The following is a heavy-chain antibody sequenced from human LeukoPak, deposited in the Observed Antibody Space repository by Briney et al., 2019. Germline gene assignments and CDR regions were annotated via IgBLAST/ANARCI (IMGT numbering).Heavy chain of an antibody. CDR3: ARRGSGSPPYYFDY. V-gene: IGHV3-66*04. D-gene: IGHD1-26*01. CDR2: IYSGGST. J-gene: IGHJ4*02. CDR1: GFTVSSNY. Sequence: GGSLRLSCAASGFTVSSNYMSWVRQAPGEGLEWVSVIYSGGSTYYADSVKGRFTISRDHSKNTLYLQMNSLRAEDTAVYYCARRGSGSPPYYFDYWGQGTLVTVSS.